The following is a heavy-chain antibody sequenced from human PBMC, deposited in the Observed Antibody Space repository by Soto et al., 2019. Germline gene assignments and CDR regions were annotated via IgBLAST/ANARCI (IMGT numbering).Heavy chain of an antibody. J-gene: IGHJ4*02. V-gene: IGHV4-59*01. CDR2: ISYSGST. CDR3: AKGRWLSY. CDR1: GDSTSSYY. D-gene: IGHD6-19*01. Sequence: QVQLQESGPGLVKPSETLSLTCTVSGDSTSSYYWTWIRQPPGKGLEWIGHISYSGSTNYNPSLKSRVTISLDTSKNQFSLKLSSVTAADTAVYYCAKGRWLSYWGQGTLVTVSS.